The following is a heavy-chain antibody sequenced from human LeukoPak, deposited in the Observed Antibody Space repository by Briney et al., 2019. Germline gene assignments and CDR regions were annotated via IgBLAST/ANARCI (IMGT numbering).Heavy chain of an antibody. CDR3: ARAPTTVLRYFDWLYGMDV. Sequence: GGSLRLSCAASGFTFSSYAMSWVRQAPGKGLEWVSAISGSGGSTYYADSVKGRFTISRDNSKNTLYLQMNSLRAEDTAVYYCARAPTTVLRYFDWLYGMDVWGQGTTVTVSS. J-gene: IGHJ6*02. V-gene: IGHV3-23*01. CDR2: ISGSGGST. CDR1: GFTFSSYA. D-gene: IGHD3-9*01.